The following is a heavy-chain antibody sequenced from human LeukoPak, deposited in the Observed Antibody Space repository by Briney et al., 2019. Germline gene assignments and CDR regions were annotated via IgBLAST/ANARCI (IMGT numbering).Heavy chain of an antibody. CDR1: GFTFSSYW. CDR3: ARDRVLYGSDY. D-gene: IGHD2/OR15-2a*01. V-gene: IGHV3-7*01. Sequence: GGSLRLSCAASGFTFSSYWMSWVRQAPGKGLEWVANIKEDGSEKYYVDSVRGRFTISRDNAKNSLYLQMNSLRAEDTAVYYCARDRVLYGSDYWGQGTLVTVSS. CDR2: IKEDGSEK. J-gene: IGHJ4*02.